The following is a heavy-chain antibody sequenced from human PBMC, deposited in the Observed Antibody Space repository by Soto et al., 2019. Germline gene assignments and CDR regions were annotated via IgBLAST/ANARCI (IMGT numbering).Heavy chain of an antibody. CDR3: AKSTVRFLDRYYMDV. CDR2: ISYDGSNK. V-gene: IGHV3-30*18. CDR1: GFTFSSYG. Sequence: QVQLVESGGGVVQPGRSLRLSCAASGFTFSSYGMHWVRQAPGKGLEWVAVISYDGSNKYYADSVKGRFTISRDNSKITLYLQMNSLRAEDTAVYYCAKSTVRFLDRYYMDVWGKGTTVTVSS. J-gene: IGHJ6*03. D-gene: IGHD3-3*01.